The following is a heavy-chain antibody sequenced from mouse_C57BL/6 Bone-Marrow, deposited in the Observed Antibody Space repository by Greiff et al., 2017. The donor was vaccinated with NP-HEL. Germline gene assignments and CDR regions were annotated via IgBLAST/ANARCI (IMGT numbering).Heavy chain of an antibody. J-gene: IGHJ2*01. CDR1: GFTFTDYY. Sequence: EVKLMESGGGLVQPGGSLSISCAASGFTFTDYYMSWVRQPPGKALEWLGFIRNKANGYTTEYSASVKGRFTISSDNSQSILYLHMNALRAEDSATYYCARYQVYYFDYWGQGTTLTVSS. CDR2: IRNKANGYTT. V-gene: IGHV7-3*01. CDR3: ARYQVYYFDY.